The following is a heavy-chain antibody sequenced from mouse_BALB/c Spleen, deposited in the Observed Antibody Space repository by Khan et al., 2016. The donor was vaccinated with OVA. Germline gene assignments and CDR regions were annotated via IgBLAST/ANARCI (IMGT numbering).Heavy chain of an antibody. V-gene: IGHV1-9*01. CDR2: ILPGSNST. Sequence: QVQLKQSGAELMKPGASVKISCKATGYTFSSYWIEWVKQRPGHGHEWIGEILPGSNSTNYNERFKGKATITADTSSNTAYMQLSSLTSEDSAIYYCARGNYYGSTSWFGYWGQGTLVTVSA. CDR1: GYTFSSYW. J-gene: IGHJ3*01. D-gene: IGHD1-1*01. CDR3: ARGNYYGSTSWFGY.